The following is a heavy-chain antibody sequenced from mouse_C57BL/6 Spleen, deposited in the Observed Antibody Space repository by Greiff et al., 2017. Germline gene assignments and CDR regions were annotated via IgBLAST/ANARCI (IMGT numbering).Heavy chain of an antibody. CDR3: ARRGIYYYGSSSFYYFDY. CDR2: ISSGSSTI. V-gene: IGHV5-17*01. CDR1: GFTFSDYG. Sequence: EVKVVESGGGLVKPGGSLKLSCAASGFTFSDYGMHWVRQAPEKGLEWVAYISSGSSTIYYADTVKGRFTISRDNAKNTLFLQMTSLRSEDTAMYYCARRGIYYYGSSSFYYFDYWGQGTTLTVSS. J-gene: IGHJ2*01. D-gene: IGHD1-1*01.